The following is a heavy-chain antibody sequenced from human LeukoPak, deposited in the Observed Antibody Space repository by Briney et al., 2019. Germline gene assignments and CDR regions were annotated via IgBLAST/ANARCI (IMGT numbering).Heavy chain of an antibody. J-gene: IGHJ4*02. CDR3: ARDATGVAYGDYADY. Sequence: ASVKVSCKASGYIFTGYYMHWVRQAPGQGLEWMGWINPNSGGTNYAQKFQGRVTMTRDTSISTAYMELSRLNSDDTAVYYCARDATGVAYGDYADYWGQGTLVTVSS. V-gene: IGHV1-2*02. CDR1: GYIFTGYY. D-gene: IGHD4-17*01. CDR2: INPNSGGT.